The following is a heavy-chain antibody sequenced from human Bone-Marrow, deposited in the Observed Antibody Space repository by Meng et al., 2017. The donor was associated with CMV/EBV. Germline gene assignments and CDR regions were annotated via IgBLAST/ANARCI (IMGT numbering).Heavy chain of an antibody. Sequence: ASVKVSCKASGYTFTGHYMHWVRQAPGQGLEWMGWISAYNGNTNYAQKLQGRVTMTTDKSTSTAYKELRSLGSDETAVYYCARDRSSYCSSTSCYLEGSYWGQGTLVAVSS. V-gene: IGHV1-18*04. CDR1: GYTFTGHY. D-gene: IGHD2-2*01. J-gene: IGHJ4*02. CDR3: ARDRSSYCSSTSCYLEGSY. CDR2: ISAYNGNT.